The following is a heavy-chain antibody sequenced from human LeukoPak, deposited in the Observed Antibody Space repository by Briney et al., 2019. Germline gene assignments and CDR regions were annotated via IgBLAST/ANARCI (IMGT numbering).Heavy chain of an antibody. Sequence: GASVKVSCKASGYTFTSYYMHWVRQAPGQGLEWMGIINPSGGSTSYAQKFQGRVTMTRDTSTSTVYMELSSLRSEDTAVYYCARSHYYDSSGSFNFNYGLDVWGQGTTVIVSS. CDR2: INPSGGST. D-gene: IGHD3-22*01. CDR3: ARSHYYDSSGSFNFNYGLDV. CDR1: GYTFTSYY. V-gene: IGHV1-46*01. J-gene: IGHJ6*02.